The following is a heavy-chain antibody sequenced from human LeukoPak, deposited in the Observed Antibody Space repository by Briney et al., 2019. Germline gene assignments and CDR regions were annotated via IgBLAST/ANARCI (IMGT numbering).Heavy chain of an antibody. CDR2: ISGSGGST. CDR3: ARSIASDY. CDR1: GFTFSSYA. V-gene: IGHV3-23*01. D-gene: IGHD6-6*01. J-gene: IGHJ4*02. Sequence: GGSLRLSCAASGFTFSSYAMSWVRQAPGKGLEWVSVISGSGGSTYYADSVKGRFTISRDNAKNSLYLQMNSLRAEDTAVYYCARSIASDYWGQGTLVTVPS.